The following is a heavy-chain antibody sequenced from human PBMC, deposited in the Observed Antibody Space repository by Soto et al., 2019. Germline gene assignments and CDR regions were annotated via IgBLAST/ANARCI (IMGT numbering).Heavy chain of an antibody. CDR2: IIPIFGTA. V-gene: IGHV1-69*13. CDR1: GGTFSSYA. D-gene: IGHD6-19*01. Sequence: GASVKVSCKASGGTFSSYAISWVRQAPGQGLEWMGGIIPIFGTANYAQKFQGRVTITADESTSTAYMELSSLRSEDTAVYYCARRYSSGWYGVSGGLWFDPWGQGTLVTVSS. J-gene: IGHJ5*02. CDR3: ARRYSSGWYGVSGGLWFDP.